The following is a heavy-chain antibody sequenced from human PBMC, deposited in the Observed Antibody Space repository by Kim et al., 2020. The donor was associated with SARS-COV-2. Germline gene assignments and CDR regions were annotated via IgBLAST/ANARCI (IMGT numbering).Heavy chain of an antibody. V-gene: IGHV4-4*02. Sequence: SETLSLTCAVSGGSISSSNWWSWVRQPPGKGLEWIGEIYHSGSTNYNPSLKSRVTISVDKSKNQFSLKLSSVTAADTAVYYCARTAYGSGSDLGDYWGQGTLVTVSS. J-gene: IGHJ4*02. CDR1: GGSISSSNW. D-gene: IGHD3-10*01. CDR3: ARTAYGSGSDLGDY. CDR2: IYHSGST.